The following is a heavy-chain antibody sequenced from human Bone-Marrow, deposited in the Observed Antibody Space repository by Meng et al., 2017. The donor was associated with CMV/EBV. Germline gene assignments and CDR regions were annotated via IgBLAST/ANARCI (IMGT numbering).Heavy chain of an antibody. V-gene: IGHV1-69*10. D-gene: IGHD6-6*01. CDR1: GGTFSSYA. CDR3: ARDYSSSSAYYGMDV. J-gene: IGHJ6*01. CDR2: IIPILGIA. Sequence: SVKVSCKASGGTFSSYAISWVRQAPGQGLEWMGGIIPILGIANYAQKFQGRVTITTDESTSTAYMELSSLRSEDTAVYYCARDYSSSSAYYGMDVWGQGTTVTGSS.